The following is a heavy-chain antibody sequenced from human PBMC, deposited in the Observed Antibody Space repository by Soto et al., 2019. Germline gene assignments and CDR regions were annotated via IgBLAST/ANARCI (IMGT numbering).Heavy chain of an antibody. CDR1: GFTFDDYA. V-gene: IGHV3-9*01. CDR3: ANAVAAPGVGDAFDI. Sequence: EVQLVESGGGLVQPGRSLRLSCAASGFTFDDYAMHWVRQAPGKGLERVSGISWNSGSIGYADSVKGRFTISRDNAKNSLYLQMNSLRAEDTALYYCANAVAAPGVGDAFDIWGQGTMVTVSS. J-gene: IGHJ3*02. D-gene: IGHD6-19*01. CDR2: ISWNSGSI.